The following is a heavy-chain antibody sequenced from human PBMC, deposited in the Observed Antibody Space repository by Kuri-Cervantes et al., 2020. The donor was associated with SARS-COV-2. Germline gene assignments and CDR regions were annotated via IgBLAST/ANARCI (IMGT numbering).Heavy chain of an antibody. V-gene: IGHV1-8*01. J-gene: IGHJ3*02. Sequence: ASVKVSCKASGYTFTSYDINWVRQATGQGLEWMGWMNPNSGNTGYAQKFQGRVTMTRNTSISTAYMELSSLRSEDTAVYYCARPYYYGSGSYYNAFDIWGQGTMVTVSS. CDR2: MNPNSGNT. CDR1: GYTFTSYD. CDR3: ARPYYYGSGSYYNAFDI. D-gene: IGHD3-10*01.